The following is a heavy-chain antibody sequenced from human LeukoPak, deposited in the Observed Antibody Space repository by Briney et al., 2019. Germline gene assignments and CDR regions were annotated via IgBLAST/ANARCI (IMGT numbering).Heavy chain of an antibody. CDR3: ARPRVYGSGSYFDYYYYMDV. V-gene: IGHV4-39*07. D-gene: IGHD3-10*01. CDR1: GGSISTSNYY. J-gene: IGHJ6*03. Sequence: SETLSLTCTVSGGSISTSNYYWGWIRQPPGKGLEWIGNIFYSGSTYYGPSLKSRLTISLDTSRNQFSLKLSSVTAADTAVYYCARPRVYGSGSYFDYYYYMDVWGKGTTVTISS. CDR2: IFYSGST.